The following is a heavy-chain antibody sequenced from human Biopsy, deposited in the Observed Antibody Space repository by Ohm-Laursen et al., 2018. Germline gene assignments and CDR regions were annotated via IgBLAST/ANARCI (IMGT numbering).Heavy chain of an antibody. V-gene: IGHV4-59*08. J-gene: IGHJ6*02. CDR2: ISNRGST. D-gene: IGHD2-15*01. Sequence: SDTLSLTCTVSGGSISSDYWSWIRQSPGKGLEWIGYISNRGSTNYNPSLRGRVTISVDTSKNQFSLKLSSVTAADTAVYYCARMDCSGGSCHYFSFGVAVWGHGATVTVSS. CDR3: ARMDCSGGSCHYFSFGVAV. CDR1: GGSISSDY.